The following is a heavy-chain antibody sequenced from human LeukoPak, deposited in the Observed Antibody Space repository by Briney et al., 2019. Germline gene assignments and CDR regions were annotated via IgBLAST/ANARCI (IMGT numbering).Heavy chain of an antibody. V-gene: IGHV1-69*05. CDR1: GGTFSSHA. Sequence: SVKVSCKASGGTFSSHAISWVRQAPGQGLEWMGRIIPIFGTANYAQRFQGRVTITTDESTSTAYIELSSLRSEDTAVYYCASYDSSGYYRHDGYFDLWGRGTLVTVSS. J-gene: IGHJ2*01. D-gene: IGHD3-22*01. CDR2: IIPIFGTA. CDR3: ASYDSSGYYRHDGYFDL.